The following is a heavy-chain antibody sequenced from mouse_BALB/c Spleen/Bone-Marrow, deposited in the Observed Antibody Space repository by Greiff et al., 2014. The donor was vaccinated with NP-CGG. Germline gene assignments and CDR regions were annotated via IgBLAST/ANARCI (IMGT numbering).Heavy chain of an antibody. V-gene: IGHV14-3*02. J-gene: IGHJ2*01. CDR2: IDPANGNT. Sequence: EVQLQQPGAELVKPGASVKLSCTASGFNIKDTYMHWVKQRPEQGLEWIGRIDPANGNTKYDQKFQGKATITADTSSNKAYLQLSSLTSEDTAVYYCASYYYGHCFDYWGQGTPLTVSS. CDR3: ASYYYGHCFDY. D-gene: IGHD1-1*01. CDR1: GFNIKDTY.